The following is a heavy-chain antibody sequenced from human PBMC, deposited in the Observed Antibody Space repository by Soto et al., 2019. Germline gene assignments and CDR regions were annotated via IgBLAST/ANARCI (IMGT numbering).Heavy chain of an antibody. V-gene: IGHV4-59*01. J-gene: IGHJ4*02. D-gene: IGHD4-17*01. CDR2: SYYSGST. CDR1: GGSISSYY. CDR3: ARGYGDCFDY. Sequence: QVQLQESGPGLVKPSETLSLTCTVSGGSISSYYWSWIRQPPGKGLEWIGYSYYSGSTSYNPSLKSRVTISVDTSKNQLSLQLSSVTAADTAVYFCARGYGDCFDYWGQETLVTVSS.